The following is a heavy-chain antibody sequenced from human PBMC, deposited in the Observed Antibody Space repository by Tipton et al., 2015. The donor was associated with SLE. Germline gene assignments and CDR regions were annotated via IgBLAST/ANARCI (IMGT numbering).Heavy chain of an antibody. Sequence: QLVQSGGGLVQPGGSLRLSCAASGFTVSSNYMTWVRQAPGKGLEWVSIIYSGGSTYYADSVKGRFTVSRDNTKYSLYLQMNSLRAEDTALYYCARDGGAYWYFDLWGRGTVVSVS. CDR2: IYSGGST. CDR1: GFTVSSNY. V-gene: IGHV3-53*01. CDR3: ARDGGAYWYFDL. D-gene: IGHD3-10*01. J-gene: IGHJ2*01.